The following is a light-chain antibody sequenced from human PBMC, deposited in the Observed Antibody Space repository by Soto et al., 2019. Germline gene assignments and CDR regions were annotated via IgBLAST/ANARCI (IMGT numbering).Light chain of an antibody. CDR1: SSDVGGYNY. Sequence: QSALTQPASVSGSPGQSITISCTGTSSDVGGYNYVSWYQQHPGKAPKLMIYDVSKRPSGVSNRFSGSKSCNTASLTISGLQAEDEADYYCNSYTTSSTLVFGGGTKLTVL. CDR2: DVS. V-gene: IGLV2-14*01. J-gene: IGLJ3*02. CDR3: NSYTTSSTLV.